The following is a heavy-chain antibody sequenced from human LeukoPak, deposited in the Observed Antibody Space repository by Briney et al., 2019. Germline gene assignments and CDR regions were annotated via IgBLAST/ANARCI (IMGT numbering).Heavy chain of an antibody. CDR3: ARDGGYSYVTYYYYGMDV. Sequence: ASVKVSCKASGYTFTSYAMHWVRQAPGQRLQWMGWINAGNGNTKYSQKFQGRVTITRDTSASTAYMELSSLRSEDTAVYYCARDGGYSYVTYYYYGMDVWGQGTTVTVSS. CDR1: GYTFTSYA. J-gene: IGHJ6*02. D-gene: IGHD5-18*01. CDR2: INAGNGNT. V-gene: IGHV1-3*01.